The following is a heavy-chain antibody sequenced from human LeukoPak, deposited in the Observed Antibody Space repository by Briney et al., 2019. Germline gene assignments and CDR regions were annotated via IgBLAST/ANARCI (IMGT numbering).Heavy chain of an antibody. D-gene: IGHD6-19*01. V-gene: IGHV1-2*02. CDR3: ARYSPVAVAENFDY. CDR2: INPNDGGT. CDR1: GYTFTAYY. Sequence: ASVKVSCKASGYTFTAYYIHWVRQAPGQGLEWMGWINPNDGGTNYAQKFQGRVTMTRDTSISTAYMELSRLRSDDTAVYYCARYSPVAVAENFDYWGQGTLVTVSS. J-gene: IGHJ4*02.